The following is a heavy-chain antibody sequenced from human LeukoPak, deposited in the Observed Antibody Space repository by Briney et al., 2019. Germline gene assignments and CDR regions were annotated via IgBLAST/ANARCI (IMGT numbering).Heavy chain of an antibody. J-gene: IGHJ4*02. D-gene: IGHD6-19*01. CDR3: TSAAVAGTVY. CDR1: GFTFSNYG. CDR2: ISSSSSTI. Sequence: GGSLRLSCAASGFTFSNYGMNWVRQAPGKELEWISHISSSSSTIYYADSVKGRFTISRDNAKNSLYLQMNSLRDDDTAVYYCTSAAVAGTVYWGQGTLVTVSS. V-gene: IGHV3-48*02.